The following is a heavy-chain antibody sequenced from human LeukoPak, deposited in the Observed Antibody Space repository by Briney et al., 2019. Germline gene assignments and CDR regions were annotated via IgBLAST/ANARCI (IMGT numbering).Heavy chain of an antibody. V-gene: IGHV3-72*01. CDR3: ARGKPGTYSFDY. CDR2: SRNRAESYTT. J-gene: IGHJ4*02. CDR1: GITFSDHY. Sequence: GGSLRLSCAASGITFSDHYMDWVRRAPGKGLEWVGRSRNRAESYTTEYAASVKGRFTISRDDSKNSLYLQMNSLKTEDTAVYYCARGKPGTYSFDYWGQGTLVTVSS. D-gene: IGHD1-26*01.